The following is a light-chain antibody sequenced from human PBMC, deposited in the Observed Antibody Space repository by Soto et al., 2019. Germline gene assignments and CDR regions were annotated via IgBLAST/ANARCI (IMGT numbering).Light chain of an antibody. Sequence: QSVLTQPRSVSGSPGQSVTISCTGTSSDVGVYNFVSWYQQHPGEAPKLMIYDVNRRPSGVPNRFSASKSGNTASLTISGLQTEDETEYYCFSYAGGYRFVFGTGTKVSVL. CDR1: SSDVGVYNF. J-gene: IGLJ1*01. CDR3: FSYAGGYRFV. V-gene: IGLV2-11*01. CDR2: DVN.